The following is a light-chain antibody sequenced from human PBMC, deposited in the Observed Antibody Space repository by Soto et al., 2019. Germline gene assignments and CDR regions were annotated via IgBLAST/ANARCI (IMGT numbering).Light chain of an antibody. CDR2: AAS. CDR1: QGISTY. CDR3: QQSYSTAWT. J-gene: IGKJ1*01. Sequence: DIQMTQSPSSLSASVGDRVTITCRARQGISTYLNWYQQKPGKAPKLLIYAASSLQSGVPSRFSGSESETDFTLTISSLQPEDFANYSCQQSYSTAWTFGQGTKVEIK. V-gene: IGKV1-39*01.